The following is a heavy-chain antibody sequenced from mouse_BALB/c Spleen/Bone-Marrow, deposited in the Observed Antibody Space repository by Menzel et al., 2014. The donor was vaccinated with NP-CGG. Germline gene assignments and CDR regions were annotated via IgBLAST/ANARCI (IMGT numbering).Heavy chain of an antibody. CDR2: INPSNGGT. CDR3: PRHYYNTPYYAMDY. D-gene: IGHD1-2*01. Sequence: VQLQQSGAELVKPGASVKLSCKASGYTFTNYYIYWVKQRPGQGLEWIGGINPSNGGTKFNEKFKNKATLTIDKSSSTASIQLSSLTSEDSAVYYCPRHYYNTPYYAMDYWGQGTSVTVSS. CDR1: GYTFTNYY. V-gene: IGHV1S81*02. J-gene: IGHJ4*01.